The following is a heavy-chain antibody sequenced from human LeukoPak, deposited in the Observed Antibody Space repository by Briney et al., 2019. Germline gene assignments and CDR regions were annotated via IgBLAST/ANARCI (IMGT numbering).Heavy chain of an antibody. J-gene: IGHJ4*02. CDR2: INHSGST. CDR1: GGSFSGYY. Sequence: SETLSLTCAVYGGSFSGYYWSWIRQPPGKGLEWIGEINHSGSTNYNPSLKSRVTISVDTSKNQFSLKLNSVTAADTAVYYCARGSGYYGEDFEYWGQGTLVTVSS. V-gene: IGHV4-34*01. CDR3: ARGSGYYGEDFEY. D-gene: IGHD3-22*01.